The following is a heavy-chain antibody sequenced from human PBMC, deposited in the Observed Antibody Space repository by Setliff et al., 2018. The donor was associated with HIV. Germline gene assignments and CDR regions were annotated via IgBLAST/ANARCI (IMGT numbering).Heavy chain of an antibody. V-gene: IGHV1-46*01. CDR2: VNPSGGST. CDR3: ARPGIAAADYYFDY. J-gene: IGHJ4*02. CDR1: GYTFTNYN. D-gene: IGHD6-13*01. Sequence: EASVKVSCKASGYTFTNYNIHWVRQAPGQGLGWVGMVNPSGGSTAYAQKFQGRVTIIRDTSTSTVYMDLSSLRSEDTAVYYCARPGIAAADYYFDYWGQGALVTVSS.